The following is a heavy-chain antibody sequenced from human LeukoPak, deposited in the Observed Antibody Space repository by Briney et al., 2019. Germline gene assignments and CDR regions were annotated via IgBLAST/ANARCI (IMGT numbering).Heavy chain of an antibody. Sequence: GGSLRLSCVVSGFTFSNYWMTWVRQAPGKGLEWVSYISSSGSTIYYADSVKGRFTISRDNAKNSLYLQMNSLRAEDTAVYYCARDYSSGWSTYYYYMDVWGKGTTVTISS. V-gene: IGHV3-48*03. CDR2: ISSSGSTI. CDR3: ARDYSSGWSTYYYYMDV. D-gene: IGHD6-19*01. CDR1: GFTFSNYW. J-gene: IGHJ6*03.